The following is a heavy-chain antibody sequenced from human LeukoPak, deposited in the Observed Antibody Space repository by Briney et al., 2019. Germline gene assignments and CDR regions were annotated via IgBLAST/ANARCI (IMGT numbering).Heavy chain of an antibody. CDR2: ISSSTTTI. CDR3: ARPLSSWYGGSDY. CDR1: GFTFSSYS. D-gene: IGHD6-13*01. J-gene: IGHJ4*02. Sequence: SGGSLRLSCAASGFTFSSYSMNWVRQAPGKGLEWVSYISSSTTTIYYADSVKGRFTISRDNAKNSLYLQMNSLRPEDTAVYYCARPLSSWYGGSDYWGQGTLVTVSS. V-gene: IGHV3-48*01.